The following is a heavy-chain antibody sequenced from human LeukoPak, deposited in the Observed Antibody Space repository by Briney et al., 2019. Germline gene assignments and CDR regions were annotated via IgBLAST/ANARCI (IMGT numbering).Heavy chain of an antibody. J-gene: IGHJ4*02. D-gene: IGHD5-24*01. Sequence: GGTLRLSCAASGFTFSSYGMSWVRRAPGKGLEWVSAISGSGATTYYADSVKGRFTISRDNSKNTLYLQMNSLRAEDTAVYYCAKDDNWLQFGSWGQGTLVTVSS. CDR2: ISGSGATT. CDR1: GFTFSSYG. V-gene: IGHV3-23*01. CDR3: AKDDNWLQFGS.